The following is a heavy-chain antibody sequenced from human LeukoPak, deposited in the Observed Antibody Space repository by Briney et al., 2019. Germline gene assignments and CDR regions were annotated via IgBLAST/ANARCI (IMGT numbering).Heavy chain of an antibody. V-gene: IGHV3-9*01. CDR2: ISWNSGSI. J-gene: IGHJ4*02. CDR3: AKDKGSSGWDFDY. Sequence: PGGSLRLSCAASGFTFDDYAMHWVRQAPGKGLEWVSGISWNSGSIGHADSVKGRFTLSRDNAKNSLYLQMNSLRAEDTALYYCAKDKGSSGWDFDYWGQGTLVTVSS. CDR1: GFTFDDYA. D-gene: IGHD6-19*01.